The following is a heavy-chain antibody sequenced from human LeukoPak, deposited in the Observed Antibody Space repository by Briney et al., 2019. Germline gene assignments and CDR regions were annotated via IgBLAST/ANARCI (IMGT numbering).Heavy chain of an antibody. J-gene: IGHJ4*02. Sequence: GGSLRLSCAASGFTFSSYWMSWVRQAPGKGLEWVANIKQDGSEKYYVDSVKGRFTISRDNAKNSLYLQMNSLRAEDTAVYYCARVPSCSSTSCYGFYFDYWGQGTLVTVSS. CDR2: IKQDGSEK. V-gene: IGHV3-7*01. D-gene: IGHD2-2*01. CDR1: GFTFSSYW. CDR3: ARVPSCSSTSCYGFYFDY.